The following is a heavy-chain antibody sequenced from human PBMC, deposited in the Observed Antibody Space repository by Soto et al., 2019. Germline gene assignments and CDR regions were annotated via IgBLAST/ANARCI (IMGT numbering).Heavy chain of an antibody. CDR3: ASGLTSYGVVIIEYYFDY. Sequence: GGSLRLSCAASGFTFSDYYMSWIRQAPGKGLEWVSYISSSGSTIYYADSVKGRFTISRDNAKNSLYLQMNSLRAEDTAVYYCASGLTSYGVVIIEYYFDYWGQGTLVTVSS. J-gene: IGHJ4*02. CDR2: ISSSGSTI. D-gene: IGHD3-3*01. CDR1: GFTFSDYY. V-gene: IGHV3-11*01.